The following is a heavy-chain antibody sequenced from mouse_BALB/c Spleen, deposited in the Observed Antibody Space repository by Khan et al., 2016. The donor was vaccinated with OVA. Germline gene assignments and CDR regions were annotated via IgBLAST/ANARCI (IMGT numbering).Heavy chain of an antibody. CDR2: ISPGSGTP. V-gene: IGHV1S41*01. CDR3: ARENYYGSSHYAMDY. Sequence: DLVKPGASVKLSCKASGYTFTSYWINWIKQRPGQGLEWIGRISPGSGTPYYNEMFKGKATLTVDTSSSTAYIQLSSLSSEDSAVYFCARENYYGSSHYAMDYWGQGTSATASS. CDR1: GYTFTSYW. J-gene: IGHJ4*01. D-gene: IGHD1-1*01.